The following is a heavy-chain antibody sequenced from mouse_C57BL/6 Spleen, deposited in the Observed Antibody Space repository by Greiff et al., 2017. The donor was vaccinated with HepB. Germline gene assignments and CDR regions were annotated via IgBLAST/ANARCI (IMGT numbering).Heavy chain of an antibody. J-gene: IGHJ3*01. Sequence: LVESGPELVKPGASVKISCEASGYAFSSSWMNWVKQRPGKGLEWIGRIYPGDGDTNYNGKFKGKATLTADKSSSTAYMQLSSLTSEDSAVYFCARGEDGYYGGRFAYWGQGTLVTVSA. CDR1: GYAFSSSW. CDR3: ARGEDGYYGGRFAY. D-gene: IGHD2-3*01. V-gene: IGHV1-82*01. CDR2: IYPGDGDT.